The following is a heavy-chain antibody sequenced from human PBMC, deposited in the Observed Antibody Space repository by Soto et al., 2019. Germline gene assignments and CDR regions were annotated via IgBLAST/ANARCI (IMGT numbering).Heavy chain of an antibody. D-gene: IGHD1-26*01. CDR3: ARKLVGATDYYYYYGMDV. CDR1: GGSLISYA. V-gene: IGHV1-69*06. Sequence: SVKVSCNASGGSLISYAIIWVRQDPGQGLEWMGGIIPIFGTANYAQKFQGRVTITADKSTSTAYMELSSLRSEDTAVYYCARKLVGATDYYYYYGMDVWGQGITVTVSS. CDR2: IIPIFGTA. J-gene: IGHJ6*02.